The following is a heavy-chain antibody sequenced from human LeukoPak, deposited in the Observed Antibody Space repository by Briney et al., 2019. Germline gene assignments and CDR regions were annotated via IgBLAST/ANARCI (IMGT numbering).Heavy chain of an antibody. CDR3: ASYDIAAAAPFDY. CDR1: GFTFSSYG. J-gene: IGHJ4*02. Sequence: PGGSLRLSCAASGFTFSSYGMHWVRQAPGKGLEWVAVISYDGSNKYYADSVKGRFTISRDNSKNTLYLQMNSLRAEDTAVYYCASYDIAAAAPFDYWGQGTLVTVSS. V-gene: IGHV3-30*03. CDR2: ISYDGSNK. D-gene: IGHD6-13*01.